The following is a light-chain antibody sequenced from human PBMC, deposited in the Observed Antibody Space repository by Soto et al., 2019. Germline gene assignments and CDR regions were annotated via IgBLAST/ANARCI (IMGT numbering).Light chain of an antibody. V-gene: IGKV1-39*01. CDR2: TAS. CDR1: QSISIY. Sequence: IQMTQSPSSLSVSVGDRVTITCRASQSISIYVNWYQQKSGRAPKLLIYTASSLQSGVPSRISGSGSGTDFTLTISGLQPEDFATYYCQQYYTLPTFGQGTRLEIE. J-gene: IGKJ5*01. CDR3: QQYYTLPT.